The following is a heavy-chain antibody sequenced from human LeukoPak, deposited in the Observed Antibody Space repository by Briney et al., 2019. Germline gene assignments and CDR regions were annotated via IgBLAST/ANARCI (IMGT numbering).Heavy chain of an antibody. CDR3: ATGRTY. D-gene: IGHD1-1*01. CDR1: GFSFSDSW. Sequence: SGGSLRLSCAASGFSFSDSWMTRVRQAPQKGLEWVGHFKSKAAGGTTDYAAPVKGRFTISRDDSINTVYLQLDSLKTEDTAVYYCATGRTYWGQGTLVTVSS. J-gene: IGHJ4*02. V-gene: IGHV3-15*01. CDR2: FKSKAAGGTT.